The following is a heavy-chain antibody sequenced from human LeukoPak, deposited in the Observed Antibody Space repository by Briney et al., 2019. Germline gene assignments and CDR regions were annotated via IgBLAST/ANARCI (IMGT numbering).Heavy chain of an antibody. Sequence: ASVKVSCKASGYTFTSYYIHWVRQAPGQGLEWMGIINPSGGSTSYAQKFQGRVTMTRDTSTSTVYMELSSLRSEDTAVYYCASSLRYCSGGSCFLAFDIWGQGTMVTVSS. CDR2: INPSGGST. J-gene: IGHJ3*02. V-gene: IGHV1-46*01. CDR3: ASSLRYCSGGSCFLAFDI. CDR1: GYTFTSYY. D-gene: IGHD2-15*01.